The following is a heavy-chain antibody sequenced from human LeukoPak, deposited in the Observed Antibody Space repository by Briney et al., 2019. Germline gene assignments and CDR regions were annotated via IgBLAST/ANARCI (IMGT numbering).Heavy chain of an antibody. Sequence: GGSLRLSCSASGFTFSHYGMHWVRQAPGTGLEWVAVIWSDASDKYYANSVKGRFTISRDNFKNSLYLRMNSLRADDTAVYYCAKDAQRGFDYSNSLDYWGQGTRVTVSS. CDR1: GFTFSHYG. CDR3: AKDAQRGFDYSNSLDY. V-gene: IGHV3-33*06. D-gene: IGHD4-11*01. CDR2: IWSDASDK. J-gene: IGHJ4*02.